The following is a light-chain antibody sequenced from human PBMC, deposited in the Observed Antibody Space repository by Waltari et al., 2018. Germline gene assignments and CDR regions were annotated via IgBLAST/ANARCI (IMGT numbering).Light chain of an antibody. CDR3: CSYTTTLTYV. V-gene: IGLV2-14*03. CDR1: SGDIGAHNH. CDR2: DVT. J-gene: IGLJ1*01. Sequence: SALTQSASVSGSPGQSIAISCTGTSGDIGAHNHVSWYQQYPGKAPKLMIYDVTKRPSVVSDRFSGSKSGNTASLTISGLQAEDEADYYCCSYTTTLTYVFGSGTKVTVL.